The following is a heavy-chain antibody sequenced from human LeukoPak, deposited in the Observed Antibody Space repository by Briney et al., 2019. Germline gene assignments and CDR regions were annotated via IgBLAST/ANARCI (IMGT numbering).Heavy chain of an antibody. D-gene: IGHD6-13*01. CDR3: TTNPYSSSWLGGAFAI. J-gene: IGHJ3*02. V-gene: IGHV3-15*04. CDR1: GFTFSNAW. CDR2: IESKTDGGTT. Sequence: GGSLRLSCAASGFTFSNAWMSWVRQIPGKGLEWVGRIESKTDGGTTDYAAPVKGRFTISRDDSKHTLYLQMNSLKTEDTAVYFCTTNPYSSSWLGGAFAIWGQGTMVTVSS.